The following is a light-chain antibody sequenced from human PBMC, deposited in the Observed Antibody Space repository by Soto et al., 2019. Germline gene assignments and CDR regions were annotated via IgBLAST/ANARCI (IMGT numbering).Light chain of an antibody. CDR1: SSNIGSNT. CDR3: AAWDDSLNGL. CDR2: RNN. Sequence: QSVLTQPPSASGTPGQRVTISCSGSSSNIGSNTVNWYQQPPGTAPKLLIYRNNQRPSGVPDRFSGSKSGTSASLAISGLQSEDEADYYCAAWDDSLNGLFGGGTKLTVL. V-gene: IGLV1-44*01. J-gene: IGLJ2*01.